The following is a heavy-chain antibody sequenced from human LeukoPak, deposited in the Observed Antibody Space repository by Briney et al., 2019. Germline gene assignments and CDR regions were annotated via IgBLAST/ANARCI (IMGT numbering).Heavy chain of an antibody. D-gene: IGHD3-22*01. CDR3: AKDSLDYYDSSGGGFDY. CDR2: ISGSGGST. V-gene: IGHV3-23*01. CDR1: GFTFSSYG. Sequence: GGTLRLSCAASGFTFSSYGMSWVRQAPGKGLEWVSAISGSGGSTYYADSVKGRFTISRDNSKNTLYLQMNSLGAEDTAVYYCAKDSLDYYDSSGGGFDYWGQGTLVTVSS. J-gene: IGHJ4*02.